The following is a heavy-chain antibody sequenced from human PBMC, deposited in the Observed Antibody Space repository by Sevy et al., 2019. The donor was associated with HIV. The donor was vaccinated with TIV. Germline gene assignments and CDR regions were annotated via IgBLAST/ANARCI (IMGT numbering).Heavy chain of an antibody. CDR2: FDPGDGDAET. Sequence: ASVKVSCKVSGYTLTEFSIHWMRQAPGKGLEWMGGFDPGDGDAETPYAQKFRDRLTMTADTSTDTVYMELSSLRSEDTAVYYCATDTTGYHSTLDYWGQGTLLTVSS. J-gene: IGHJ4*02. CDR3: ATDTTGYHSTLDY. D-gene: IGHD3-9*01. V-gene: IGHV1-24*01. CDR1: GYTLTEFS.